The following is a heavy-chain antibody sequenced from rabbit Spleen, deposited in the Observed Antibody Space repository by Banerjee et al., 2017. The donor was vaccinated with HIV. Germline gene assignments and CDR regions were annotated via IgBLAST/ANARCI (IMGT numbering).Heavy chain of an antibody. CDR2: IYAGSHGTT. D-gene: IGHD1-1*01. J-gene: IGHJ6*01. CDR3: ARGLYIGSGYALYYGMDL. V-gene: IGHV1S45*01. Sequence: QEQLEESGGDLVKPGASLTLTCTASGFDLSTYYMCWVRQAPGKGLEWIACIYAGSHGTTYYASWAKGRFTISKTSSTTVTLQMTSLTAADTATYFCARGLYIGSGYALYYGMDLWGPGTL. CDR1: GFDLSTYY.